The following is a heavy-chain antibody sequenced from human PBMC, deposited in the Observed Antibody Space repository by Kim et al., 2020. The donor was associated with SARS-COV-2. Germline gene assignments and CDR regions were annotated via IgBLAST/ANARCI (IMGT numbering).Heavy chain of an antibody. Sequence: SETLSLTCTVSGGSISSYYWSWIRQPPGKGLEWIGYIYYSGSTNYNPSLKSRVTISVDTSKNQFSLKLSSVTAADTAVYYCARNDYRYVAGNGRSDYYGMDVWGQGTTVTVSS. CDR3: ARNDYRYVAGNGRSDYYGMDV. J-gene: IGHJ6*02. CDR2: IYYSGST. D-gene: IGHD4-4*01. V-gene: IGHV4-59*08. CDR1: GGSISSYY.